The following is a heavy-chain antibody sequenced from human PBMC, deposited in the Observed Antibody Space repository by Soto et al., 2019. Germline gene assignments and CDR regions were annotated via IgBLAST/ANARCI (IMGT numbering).Heavy chain of an antibody. D-gene: IGHD3-10*01. CDR3: ARFNGSGTNYYMDV. J-gene: IGHJ6*03. V-gene: IGHV1-18*01. CDR2: ISVDSGNT. Sequence: QVQLVQSGAELKKPGASAKVSCKASGYIFTSYGISWVRQAPGQGLEWMAWISVDSGNTNYAQNFQGRVTMTTDTSGSTANMELRTLRSVDTGVYYSARFNGSGTNYYMDVWGTGTTVIVSS. CDR1: GYIFTSYG.